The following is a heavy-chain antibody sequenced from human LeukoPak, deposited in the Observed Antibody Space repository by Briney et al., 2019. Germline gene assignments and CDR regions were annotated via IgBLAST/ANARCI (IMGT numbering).Heavy chain of an antibody. CDR1: GFTFSSYS. J-gene: IGHJ5*02. Sequence: GGSLRLSCAASGFTFSSYSMNWVRQAPGKGLEWVSSISGSSDYIYYADSVKGRFTISRDNAKNSLYLQMNSLRAEDTAVYYCARGPQVVPDATDWFDPWGQGTLVTVSS. CDR3: ARGPQVVPDATDWFDP. CDR2: ISGSSDYI. V-gene: IGHV3-21*01. D-gene: IGHD2-2*01.